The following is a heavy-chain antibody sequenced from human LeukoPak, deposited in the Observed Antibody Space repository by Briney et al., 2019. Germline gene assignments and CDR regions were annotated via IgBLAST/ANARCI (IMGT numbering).Heavy chain of an antibody. CDR3: ARLREGCSGGSCYSLFDY. J-gene: IGHJ4*02. V-gene: IGHV4-59*08. Sequence: PSETLSLTCTVSGGSISSYYWSWIRQPPGKGLEWIDYIYYTGSTNYNPSLKSRVTISVDTSKNQFSLKLSSVTAAVTAVYYCARLREGCSGGSCYSLFDYWGQGTLVTVSS. CDR1: GGSISSYY. D-gene: IGHD2-15*01. CDR2: IYYTGST.